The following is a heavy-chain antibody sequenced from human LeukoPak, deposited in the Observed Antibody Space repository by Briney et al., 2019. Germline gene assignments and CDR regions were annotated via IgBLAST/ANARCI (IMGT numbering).Heavy chain of an antibody. CDR3: AKGAVYFDS. CDR2: ISYDGSNK. Sequence: PGRSLRLSCAASGFTFSSYAMHWVRQAPGKGLEWVAVISYDGSNKYYADSVKGRFTISRDNSKNTLYLQMNSLRAEDTAVYYCAKGAVYFDSWGQGALVTVSS. CDR1: GFTFSSYA. V-gene: IGHV3-30-3*01. J-gene: IGHJ4*02. D-gene: IGHD4-11*01.